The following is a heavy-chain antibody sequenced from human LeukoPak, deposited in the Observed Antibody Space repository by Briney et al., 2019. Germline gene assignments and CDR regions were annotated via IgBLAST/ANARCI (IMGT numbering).Heavy chain of an antibody. Sequence: ASVKVSCKASGYTFTSYDINWVRQATGQGLEWMGWMNPNSGNTGYAQKFQGRVTITRNTSISTAYMELSSLRSEDTAVYYCARGSRGSVLLWFGDPSYYFDYWGQETLVTVSS. CDR1: GYTFTSYD. V-gene: IGHV1-8*03. CDR2: MNPNSGNT. D-gene: IGHD3-10*01. CDR3: ARGSRGSVLLWFGDPSYYFDY. J-gene: IGHJ4*02.